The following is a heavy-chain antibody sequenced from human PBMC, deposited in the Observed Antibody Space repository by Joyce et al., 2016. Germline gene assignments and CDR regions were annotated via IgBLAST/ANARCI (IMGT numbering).Heavy chain of an antibody. J-gene: IGHJ4*02. CDR1: GLTLSNYG. CDR3: AKILTAGYSSGWFLDY. V-gene: IGHV3-30*18. Sequence: QVQLVESGGGVVQPGRSLRLSCTASGLTLSNYGVHWCRQAPGKGLEWVAVISYDGVYKYYSDSVKGRFTISRDNSRDTLFLEMNSLRAEDTAVYYCAKILTAGYSSGWFLDYWGQGTLVTVSS. D-gene: IGHD6-25*01. CDR2: ISYDGVYK.